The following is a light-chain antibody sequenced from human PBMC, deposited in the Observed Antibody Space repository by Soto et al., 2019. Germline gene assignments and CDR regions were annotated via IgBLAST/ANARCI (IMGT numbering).Light chain of an antibody. CDR3: QQYNSWPIT. Sequence: AIQLTQSPSSLSASVGDRVTITCRASQGIRNYLAWYVQKPGQAPRRVIYGASTWGTDVPPRFTGSGSGTEFTLTISGLQSEDFAVYYCQQYNSWPITFGQGTRL. J-gene: IGKJ5*01. CDR1: QGIRNY. CDR2: GAS. V-gene: IGKV1-13*02.